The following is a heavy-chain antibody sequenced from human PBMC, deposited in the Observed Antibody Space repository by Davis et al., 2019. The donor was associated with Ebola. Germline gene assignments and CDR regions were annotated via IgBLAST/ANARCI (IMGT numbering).Heavy chain of an antibody. D-gene: IGHD5-12*01. V-gene: IGHV6-1*01. CDR3: AKGWLRTGLDY. J-gene: IGHJ4*02. Sequence: PSETLSLTCAVSGDSVSISSGGYNWIRQSPSRGLEWLGRTYYNSKWYNDYAVYLKSRININPDTSRNQFSLHLCSVTPDDTAVYYCAKGWLRTGLDYWSQGTLVTVSS. CDR1: GDSVSISSGG. CDR2: TYYNSKWYN.